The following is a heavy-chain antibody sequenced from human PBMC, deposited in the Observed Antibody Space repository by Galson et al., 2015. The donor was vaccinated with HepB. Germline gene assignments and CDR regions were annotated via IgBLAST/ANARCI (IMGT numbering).Heavy chain of an antibody. D-gene: IGHD6-19*01. Sequence: ETLSLTCTVSGGSISSYYWSWIRQPTGKGLEWIGRIYTSGSTNYNPSLKSRVTMSVDTSKNQFSLKLSSVTAADTAVYYCARDNRDNGSSGPHDAFDIWGQGTMVTVSS. V-gene: IGHV4-4*07. CDR1: GGSISSYY. CDR3: ARDNRDNGSSGPHDAFDI. J-gene: IGHJ3*02. CDR2: IYTSGST.